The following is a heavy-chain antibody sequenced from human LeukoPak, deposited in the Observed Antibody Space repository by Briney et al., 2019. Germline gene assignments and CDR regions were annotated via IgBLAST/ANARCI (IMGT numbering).Heavy chain of an antibody. J-gene: IGHJ5*02. CDR3: AKDHGGWIDNWFDP. V-gene: IGHV3-30*02. CDR2: IRYDGSNK. Sequence: PGGSLRLSCAASGFTFSSYGMHWVRQAPGRGLEWVAFIRYDGSNKYYADSVKGRFTISRDNSKNTLYLQMNSLRAEDTAVYYCAKDHGGWIDNWFDPWGQGTLVTVSS. D-gene: IGHD6-19*01. CDR1: GFTFSSYG.